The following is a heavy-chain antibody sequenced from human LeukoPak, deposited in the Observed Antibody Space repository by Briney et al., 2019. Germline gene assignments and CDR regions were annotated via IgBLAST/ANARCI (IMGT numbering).Heavy chain of an antibody. CDR3: ARDLSNFWSGYFNWFDP. Sequence: PSETLSLTCTVSGGSISSGGYYWSWIRQHPGKGLEWIGYIYYSGSTYYNPSLKSRVTISVDTSKNQFSLKLSSVTAADTAVYYCARDLSNFWSGYFNWFDPWGQGTLVTVSS. CDR1: GGSISSGGYY. J-gene: IGHJ5*02. V-gene: IGHV4-31*03. CDR2: IYYSGST. D-gene: IGHD3-3*01.